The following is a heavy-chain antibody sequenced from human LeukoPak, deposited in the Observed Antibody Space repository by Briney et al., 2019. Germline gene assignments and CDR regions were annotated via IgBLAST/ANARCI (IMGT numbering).Heavy chain of an antibody. J-gene: IGHJ5*02. CDR3: ARLGPAGKGNWFDP. CDR1: GYTFTSHG. D-gene: IGHD6-13*01. V-gene: IGHV1-18*01. Sequence: ASVKVSCKASGYTFTSHGITWVRQAPGQGLEWMGWISAYNGNTNYAQKPQGRVTMTTDTSTSTAYMELRSLRSDDTAVYYCARLGPAGKGNWFDPWGQGTLVTVSS. CDR2: ISAYNGNT.